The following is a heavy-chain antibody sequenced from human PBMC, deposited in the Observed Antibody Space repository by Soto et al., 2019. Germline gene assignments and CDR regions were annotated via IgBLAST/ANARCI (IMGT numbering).Heavy chain of an antibody. D-gene: IGHD3-10*01. J-gene: IGHJ4*02. V-gene: IGHV3-30-3*01. Sequence: QVLLVESGGGVVQPGRSLRLSCAASGFSFTSYVIYWVRQAPGKGLEWVAVTSIDGNTKYYADSVQGRFTVSRDNSKDTLYLEMTSLRPQDTAVYYCARNYGSALDYWGQGTPVTVSS. CDR1: GFSFTSYV. CDR3: ARNYGSALDY. CDR2: TSIDGNTK.